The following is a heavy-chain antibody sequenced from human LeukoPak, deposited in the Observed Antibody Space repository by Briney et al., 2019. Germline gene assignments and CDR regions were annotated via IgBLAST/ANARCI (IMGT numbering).Heavy chain of an antibody. CDR3: AGSAVAGRKGLWYFDL. D-gene: IGHD6-19*01. Sequence: SETLSLTCTVSGGSISSYYWSWLRQPPGKGLEWIGYIYYSGSTNYNPSLKSRVTISVDTSKNQFSLKLSSVTAADTAVYYCAGSAVAGRKGLWYFDLWGRGTLVTVSS. J-gene: IGHJ2*01. CDR1: GGSISSYY. CDR2: IYYSGST. V-gene: IGHV4-59*01.